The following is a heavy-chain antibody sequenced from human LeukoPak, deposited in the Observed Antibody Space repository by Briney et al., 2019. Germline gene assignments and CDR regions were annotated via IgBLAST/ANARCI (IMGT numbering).Heavy chain of an antibody. V-gene: IGHV4-4*08. CDR3: GTPSIAVAYYYYMDV. D-gene: IGHD6-19*01. J-gene: IGHJ6*03. CDR1: GFSISTYS. Sequence: SETLSLTCTVSGFSISTYSWSWIRQPPGKGLEWVGYIYSSGGTDHNPSLKSRVTISVDTSKNQFSLKLSSVTAADTAVYYCGTPSIAVAYYYYMDVWGKGTTVTVSS. CDR2: IYSSGGT.